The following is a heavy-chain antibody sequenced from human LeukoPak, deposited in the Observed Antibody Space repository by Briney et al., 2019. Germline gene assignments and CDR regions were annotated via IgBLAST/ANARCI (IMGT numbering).Heavy chain of an antibody. D-gene: IGHD5-12*01. CDR2: IVVGSGNT. CDR3: AAASVSGYDCLDPLICNYYYMDV. J-gene: IGHJ6*03. V-gene: IGHV1-58*02. CDR1: GFTFTSSA. Sequence: GASVKVSCKASGFTFTSSAMQWVRQARGQRLEWIGWIVVGSGNTNYAQKLQERVTITRDMSTSTAYMELSSLRSEDTAVYHCAAASVSGYDCLDPLICNYYYMDVWGKGTTVTISS.